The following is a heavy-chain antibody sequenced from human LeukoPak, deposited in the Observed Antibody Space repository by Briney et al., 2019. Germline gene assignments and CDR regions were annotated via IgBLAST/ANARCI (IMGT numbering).Heavy chain of an antibody. J-gene: IGHJ6*02. Sequence: PGGSLRLSCAASGFTFSSYGMHWVRQAPGKGLEWVAVISYDGSNKYYADSVKGRFTISRDNSKNTLYLQMNSLRAEDTAVYYCAKESRWPQLVGYYYGMDVWGQGTTVTVSS. D-gene: IGHD5-24*01. V-gene: IGHV3-30*18. CDR2: ISYDGSNK. CDR1: GFTFSSYG. CDR3: AKESRWPQLVGYYYGMDV.